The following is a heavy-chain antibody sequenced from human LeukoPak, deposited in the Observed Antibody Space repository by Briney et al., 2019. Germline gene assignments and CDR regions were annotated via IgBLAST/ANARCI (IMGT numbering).Heavy chain of an antibody. CDR3: AREADTYFDY. CDR2: TYYRSKWYN. J-gene: IGHJ4*02. Sequence: SQTLSLTCAISGDSVSSNSAAWNWIRQSPSTGLEWLGRTYYRSKWYNDYEGSVKSRITINPDTSKNQFSLQLNSVTPEDTAVYYCAREADTYFDYWGQGTLVTVSS. V-gene: IGHV6-1*01. CDR1: GDSVSSNSAA.